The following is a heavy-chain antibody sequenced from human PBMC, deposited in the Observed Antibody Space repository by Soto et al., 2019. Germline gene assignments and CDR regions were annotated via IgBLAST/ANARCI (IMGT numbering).Heavy chain of an antibody. CDR3: ARGRGCCISTSCYFSVSLDWFDP. Sequence: EVQLVESGGGLVQPGGSLRLSCAASGFTFSSYWMSWVRQAPGKGLEWVANIKQDGSEKYYVDSVKGRCTISRDNAENSLYLQMNSLRAEDTAVYYCARGRGCCISTSCYFSVSLDWFDPWGQGTLVTVSS. CDR1: GFTFSSYW. CDR2: IKQDGSEK. D-gene: IGHD2-2*01. J-gene: IGHJ5*02. V-gene: IGHV3-7*01.